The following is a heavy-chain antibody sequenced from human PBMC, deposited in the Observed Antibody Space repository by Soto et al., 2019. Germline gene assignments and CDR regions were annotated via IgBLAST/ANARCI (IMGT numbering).Heavy chain of an antibody. D-gene: IGHD4-17*01. CDR2: IKQDGSEK. Sequence: GGSLRLSCEVSGFTFRNYFMSWVRQAPGKGLEWVAKIKQDGSEKYYVDSVKGRFTIFRDNAKNSLYLQMNTLRAEDTALYYCARDDYSDSFDLWGQGTMVTVSS. CDR1: GFTFRNYF. V-gene: IGHV3-7*01. CDR3: ARDDYSDSFDL. J-gene: IGHJ3*01.